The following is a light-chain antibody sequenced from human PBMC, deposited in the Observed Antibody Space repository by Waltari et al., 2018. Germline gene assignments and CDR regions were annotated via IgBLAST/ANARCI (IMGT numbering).Light chain of an antibody. CDR3: CSYTGSSTSYG. CDR1: STDLASYNL. CDR2: EAT. J-gene: IGLJ1*01. Sequence: QSALSQPASVSGSPGQSLTITCTGASTDLASYNLVAWYQHHPNRAPKLIIHEATKRPSWISHRFSGAKSGATASLRISGLQADDEADYYCCSYTGSSTSYGCGGGTKVTVL. V-gene: IGLV2-23*01.